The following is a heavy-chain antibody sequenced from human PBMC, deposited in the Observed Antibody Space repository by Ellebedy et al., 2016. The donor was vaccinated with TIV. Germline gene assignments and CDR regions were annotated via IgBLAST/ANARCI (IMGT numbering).Heavy chain of an antibody. J-gene: IGHJ6*02. CDR1: GFTVSSNY. V-gene: IGHV3-53*01. CDR2: IYSGGST. Sequence: GESLKISCAASGFTVSSNYMSWVRQAPGKGLEWVSVIYSGGSTYYADSVKGRFTISRDNSKNTLYLQMNSLRAEDTAVYYCARDHDGYYGMDVWGQGTTVTVSS. CDR3: ARDHDGYYGMDV.